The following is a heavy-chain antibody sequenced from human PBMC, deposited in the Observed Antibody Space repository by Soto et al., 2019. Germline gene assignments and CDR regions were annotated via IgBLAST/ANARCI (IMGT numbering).Heavy chain of an antibody. Sequence: LRLSCAASGFTFSAYNMNWVRQPPGKGLEWVSSITSSSSSIYYADSLKGRFTISRDNAKNSLYLQMNSLRAEDTAVYYCASHYGDNGWFDPWGQGTLVTVSS. CDR2: ITSSSSSI. V-gene: IGHV3-21*06. CDR1: GFTFSAYN. D-gene: IGHD4-17*01. CDR3: ASHYGDNGWFDP. J-gene: IGHJ5*02.